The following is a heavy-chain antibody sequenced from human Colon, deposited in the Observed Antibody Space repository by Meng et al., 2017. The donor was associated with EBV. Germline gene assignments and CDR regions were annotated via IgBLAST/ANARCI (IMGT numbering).Heavy chain of an antibody. CDR3: ARGWSRDGYNTPDY. D-gene: IGHD5-24*01. J-gene: IGHJ4*02. CDR2: INAGNGKT. CDR1: GYAFTAYA. Sequence: VQLVQSGAGVKKPGASVKISCKASGYAFTAYAMHWVRQAPGQGLEWMGWINAGNGKTKYSQNFQGIVTIATDTSATTVYMDLSSLRSEDTALYYFARGWSRDGYNTPDYWGQGTLVTVSS. V-gene: IGHV1-3*01.